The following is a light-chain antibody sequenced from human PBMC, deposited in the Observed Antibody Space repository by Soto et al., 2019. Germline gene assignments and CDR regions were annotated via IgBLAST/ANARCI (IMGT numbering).Light chain of an antibody. J-gene: IGLJ1*01. V-gene: IGLV1-44*01. CDR1: SSNVGRKP. CDR2: SND. CDR3: AAWDYRLSGYV. Sequence: QSVLTQPPSASGTPGQMVTISCSGRSSNVGRKPVTWYQQLPVTAPKLLIHSNDQRPSGVPDRFSGSKSGTSAYLAISGIQSEDEADYYCAAWDYRLSGYVSGPGTKLPVL.